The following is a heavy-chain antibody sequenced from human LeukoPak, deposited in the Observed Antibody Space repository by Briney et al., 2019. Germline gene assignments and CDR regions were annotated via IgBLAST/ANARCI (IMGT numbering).Heavy chain of an antibody. CDR2: IKQDGSEK. D-gene: IGHD6-13*01. Sequence: GGSLRLSCAASGFTFSSYWMSWVRQAPGKGLEWVANIKQDGSEKYYVDSVKGRFTISRDNAKNSLYLQMNSLRAEDTAVYYCARAEGSSWSPFGYYYYGMDVWGQGTTVTVSS. V-gene: IGHV3-7*01. J-gene: IGHJ6*02. CDR1: GFTFSSYW. CDR3: ARAEGSSWSPFGYYYYGMDV.